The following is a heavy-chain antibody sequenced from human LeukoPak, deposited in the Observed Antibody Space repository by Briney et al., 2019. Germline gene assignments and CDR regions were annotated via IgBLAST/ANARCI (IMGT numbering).Heavy chain of an antibody. Sequence: GGSLRLSCAASGFTFSIYAMSWVRQAPGKGLEWVSAISDSGGSTYYADSVKGRFAISRDNSKNTLYLQMNSLRVEDTAVYYCAKDAVWFGDDWFDPWGQGTLVTVSS. CDR2: ISDSGGST. CDR3: AKDAVWFGDDWFDP. D-gene: IGHD3-10*01. CDR1: GFTFSIYA. J-gene: IGHJ5*02. V-gene: IGHV3-23*01.